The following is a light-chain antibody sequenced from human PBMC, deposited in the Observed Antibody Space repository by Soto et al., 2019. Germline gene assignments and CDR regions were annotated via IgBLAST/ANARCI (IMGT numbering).Light chain of an antibody. CDR1: SSDVGVYNY. CDR3: SSYTTSITVV. V-gene: IGLV2-14*03. CDR2: DVT. Sequence: QSALTQPASVSGSPGQSITISCTGTSSDVGVYNYVSWYQQHPGKAPKLMIYDVTKRPSGVSSRFSGSNSGNTASLTISGLQAEDEADYYCSSYTTSITVVFGGGTKLTVL. J-gene: IGLJ3*02.